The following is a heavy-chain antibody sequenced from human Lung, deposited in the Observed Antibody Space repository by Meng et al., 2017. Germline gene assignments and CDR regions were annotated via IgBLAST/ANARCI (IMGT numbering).Heavy chain of an antibody. V-gene: IGHV3-7*01. CDR2: IKNDGSEK. J-gene: IGHJ3*02. CDR1: GFTFSNYW. D-gene: IGHD6-25*01. CDR3: ARDIPATAATFDI. Sequence: GESLKISCAASGFTFSNYWMSWVRQAPGKGLEWVANIKNDGSEKNYVDSVKGRFTISRDNAKNSLFLQMNSLRAEDTAVYYCARDIPATAATFDIWGRGTMVTVSS.